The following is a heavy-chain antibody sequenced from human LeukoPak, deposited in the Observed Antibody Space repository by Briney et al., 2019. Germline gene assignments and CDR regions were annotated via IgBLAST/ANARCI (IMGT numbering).Heavy chain of an antibody. CDR2: INPNSGGT. J-gene: IGHJ4*02. CDR3: ARVQWLAPQYYFDY. Sequence: ASVKVSCKASGYTFTGYYMHWVRQAPGQGLEWMGWINPNSGGTNYAQKFQGRVTMTRDTSISTAYMELSSLRSEDTAVYYCARVQWLAPQYYFDYWGQGTLVTVSS. V-gene: IGHV1-2*02. CDR1: GYTFTGYY. D-gene: IGHD6-19*01.